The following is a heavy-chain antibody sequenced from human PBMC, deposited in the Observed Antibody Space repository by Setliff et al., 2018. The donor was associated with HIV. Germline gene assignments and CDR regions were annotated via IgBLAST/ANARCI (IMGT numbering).Heavy chain of an antibody. D-gene: IGHD3-9*01. Sequence: SVKVSCKATGGTLSSYAISWVRQAPGQGIEWMGGIVALFGSANYAPQLQCTFTITADESTRTAYMELSILRSEDSSVYYCTWWMPILTLSRLEYYFDFWCQVTRVTVSS. CDR2: IVALFGSA. CDR1: GGTLSSYA. J-gene: IGHJ4*02. CDR3: TWWMPILTLSRLEYYFDF. V-gene: IGHV1-69*13.